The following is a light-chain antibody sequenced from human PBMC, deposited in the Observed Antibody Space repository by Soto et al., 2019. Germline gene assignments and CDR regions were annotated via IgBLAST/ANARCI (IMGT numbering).Light chain of an antibody. CDR2: GAS. Sequence: ETVLTHSPGTLLLSPGETATLSCRAIQSVISDYLAWYQQKPDQAPRLVIYGASGRAAGIPDRFNGSGSGTDFTLTISRMEPEDLAMYYCQQYGSSVFTFGQGTKV. CDR1: QSVISDY. J-gene: IGKJ2*01. V-gene: IGKV3-20*01. CDR3: QQYGSSVFT.